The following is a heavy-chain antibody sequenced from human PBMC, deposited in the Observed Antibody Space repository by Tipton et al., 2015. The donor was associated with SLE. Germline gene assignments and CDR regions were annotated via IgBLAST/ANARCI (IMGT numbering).Heavy chain of an antibody. CDR3: ASSALSVVVVTHAFDI. CDR1: GGSISSGDYY. J-gene: IGHJ3*02. CDR2: IYYSGST. V-gene: IGHV4-30-4*01. Sequence: TLSLTCTVSGGSISSGDYYWSWIRQPPGKGLEWIGYIYYSGSTYYNPSLKSRVTISVDTSKNQFSLKLSSVTAADTAVYYCASSALSVVVVTHAFDIWGQGTMVTVSS. D-gene: IGHD3-22*01.